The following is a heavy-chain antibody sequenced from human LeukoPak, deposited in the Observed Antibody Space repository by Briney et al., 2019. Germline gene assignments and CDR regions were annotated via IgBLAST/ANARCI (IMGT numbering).Heavy chain of an antibody. Sequence: ASVKVSCKATGYTFTSYAMNWVRQAPGQGLEWMGWINTYTGNPTYAQGFTGRFVFSLDTSVSTAYLQISSLKAEDTAVYYCTGWDYDSSGYALYYFDYWGQGTLVTVSS. D-gene: IGHD3-22*01. J-gene: IGHJ4*02. V-gene: IGHV7-4-1*02. CDR1: GYTFTSYA. CDR3: TGWDYDSSGYALYYFDY. CDR2: INTYTGNP.